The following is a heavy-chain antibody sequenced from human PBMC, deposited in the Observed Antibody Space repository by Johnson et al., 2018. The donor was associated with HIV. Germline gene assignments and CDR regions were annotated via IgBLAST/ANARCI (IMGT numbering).Heavy chain of an antibody. D-gene: IGHD2-8*02. CDR1: GFTVSSYY. CDR3: ARALVVYARDAFVF. Sequence: EVQLVESGGGLVQPGGSLRLSCAASGFTVSSYYMSWVRQAPGKGLEWVSVLFSGGSTYYADSVKGRFTIFRDNSKNTLYLQMNSLRAEDTAVYYCARALVVYARDAFVFWGQGTMVTVSS. J-gene: IGHJ3*01. CDR2: LFSGGST. V-gene: IGHV3-66*01.